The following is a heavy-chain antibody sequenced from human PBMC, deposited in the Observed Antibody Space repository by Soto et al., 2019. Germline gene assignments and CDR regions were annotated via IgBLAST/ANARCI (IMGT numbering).Heavy chain of an antibody. Sequence: QVQLHESGPGLVKPSETLSLTCTVSGGSISTYYWSWIRQPPGKGLEWIGYIYYSGSTSYNPSLKSRVTISVDTSKNQFSLKLRSVTAADTAVYYCASDRSSGWDQGYGMDVW. D-gene: IGHD6-19*01. J-gene: IGHJ6*01. CDR1: GGSISTYY. CDR2: IYYSGST. CDR3: ASDRSSGWDQGYGMDV. V-gene: IGHV4-59*01.